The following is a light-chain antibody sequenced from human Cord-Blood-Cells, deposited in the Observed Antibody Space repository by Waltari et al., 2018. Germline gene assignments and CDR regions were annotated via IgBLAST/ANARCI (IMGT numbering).Light chain of an antibody. CDR3: QQYNNWPLT. Sequence: EIVMTQSPATLSVSPGERATLSCRASQSVSSNLAWYQQKPGQAPRLLIHGASTRATCIPARFSGSGSGTEFTLTISSLQSEDFAVYYGQQYNNWPLTFGGGTKVEIK. V-gene: IGKV3-15*01. CDR2: GAS. J-gene: IGKJ4*01. CDR1: QSVSSN.